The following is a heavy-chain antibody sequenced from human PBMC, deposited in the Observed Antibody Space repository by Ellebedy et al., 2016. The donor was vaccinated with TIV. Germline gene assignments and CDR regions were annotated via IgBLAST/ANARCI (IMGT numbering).Heavy chain of an antibody. CDR3: TTVRYYYGSGSFF. V-gene: IGHV3-15*01. CDR2: IKSKTDGGTT. Sequence: GESLKISCAASGFTFSSYAMSWVRQAPGKGLEWVGRIKSKTDGGTTDYAAPVKGRFTISRDDSKNTLYLQMNSLKTEDTAVYYCTTVRYYYGSGSFFWGQGTLVTVSS. J-gene: IGHJ4*02. D-gene: IGHD3-10*01. CDR1: GFTFSSYA.